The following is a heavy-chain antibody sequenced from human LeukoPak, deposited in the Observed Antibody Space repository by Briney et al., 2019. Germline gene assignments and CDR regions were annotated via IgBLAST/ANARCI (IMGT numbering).Heavy chain of an antibody. Sequence: GGSLRLSCAASGFTFNTYWMNWVRQAPGKGLEWVANIKQDGREKSYVDSVKGRFTISRDNAKNSLYLQMNSLRAEDTAVYYCARHGSRRGAWFDPWGQGTLVTVSS. D-gene: IGHD3-10*01. J-gene: IGHJ5*02. CDR2: IKQDGREK. V-gene: IGHV3-7*01. CDR3: ARHGSRRGAWFDP. CDR1: GFTFNTYW.